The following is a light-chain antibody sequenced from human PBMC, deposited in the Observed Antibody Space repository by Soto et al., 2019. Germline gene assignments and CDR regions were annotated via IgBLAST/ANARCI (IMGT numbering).Light chain of an antibody. CDR3: QQYGSSPVT. CDR1: RNVNNND. V-gene: IGKV3-20*01. J-gene: IGKJ5*01. Sequence: EIVLMQSPVTLSLSPGERATLSCRASRNVNNNDLAWYQQRRGQAPRLLIYGASSRATGTPDRFSASGSGTDFTLTISRLEPEDFAVYFCQQYGSSPVTFGQGTRLEIK. CDR2: GAS.